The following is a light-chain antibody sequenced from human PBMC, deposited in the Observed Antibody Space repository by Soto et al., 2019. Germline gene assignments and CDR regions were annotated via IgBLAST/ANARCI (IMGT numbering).Light chain of an antibody. Sequence: QSALPQPASVSGSPGQSITISCTGTSSDVGGYNYVSWCQQHPGKAPKLMIYEVNNRPSGVSNRFSGSKSGNTASLTISGLQAEDEADYYCTSYTSSNTHVFGTGTKVTVL. CDR3: TSYTSSNTHV. J-gene: IGLJ1*01. V-gene: IGLV2-14*01. CDR1: SSDVGGYNY. CDR2: EVN.